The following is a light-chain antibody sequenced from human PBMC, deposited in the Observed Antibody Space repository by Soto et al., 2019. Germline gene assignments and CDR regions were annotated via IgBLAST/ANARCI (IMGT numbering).Light chain of an antibody. CDR1: DIARKT. CDR3: AAWDDSLSGVV. Sequence: SYELTQPPSVSVAPGQTARITCGGNDIARKTVHWYQQKPGQAPVLVVYDDDERPSGIPERFSGSNSGNTATLTISRVEAGDEADYYCAAWDDSLSGVVLGGGTKLTVL. CDR2: DDD. J-gene: IGLJ2*01. V-gene: IGLV3-21*02.